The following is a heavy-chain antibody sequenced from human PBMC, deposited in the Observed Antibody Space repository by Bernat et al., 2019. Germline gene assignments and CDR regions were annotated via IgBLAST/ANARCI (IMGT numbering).Heavy chain of an antibody. D-gene: IGHD3-10*01. Sequence: EVQLVESGGGLVQPGGSLRLSCAASGFTFSSYWIHWVRQAPGKGLVWLSRINSDGSVTAYADSVKGRFTISRDNAKNTLYLQMNSLRAEDTAVYYCAKDGQLTPYFYYYMDVWGRGTTVTVSS. CDR2: INSDGSVT. CDR1: GFTFSSYW. V-gene: IGHV3-74*01. CDR3: AKDGQLTPYFYYYMDV. J-gene: IGHJ6*03.